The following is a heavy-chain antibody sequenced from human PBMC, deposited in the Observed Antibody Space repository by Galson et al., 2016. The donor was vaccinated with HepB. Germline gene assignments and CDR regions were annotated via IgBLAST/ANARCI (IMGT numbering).Heavy chain of an antibody. CDR3: ARDKRSNYWSGLGV. Sequence: SLRLSCAGSGFTFKTFGMNWVRQAPGKGLEWVSSISGFSNTIYYADSVKGRFTISRDNAENSLYLQMNNLRTEYTAVYYCARDKRSNYWSGLGVWGQGTTVTVSS. CDR1: GFTFKTFG. D-gene: IGHD3-3*01. CDR2: ISGFSNTI. J-gene: IGHJ6*02. V-gene: IGHV3-21*01.